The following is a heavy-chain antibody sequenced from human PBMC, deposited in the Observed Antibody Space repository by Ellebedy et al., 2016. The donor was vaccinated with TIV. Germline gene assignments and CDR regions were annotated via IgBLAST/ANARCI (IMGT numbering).Heavy chain of an antibody. CDR1: GGSFSHYY. CDR3: ARGRGGSYSIPFDH. J-gene: IGHJ4*02. D-gene: IGHD1-26*01. CDR2: INHRGST. V-gene: IGHV4-34*01. Sequence: SETLSLXCAVYGGSFSHYYWSWIRQPPGKGLEWIGEINHRGSTNYNPSLKSRVTISVDTSKNQFSLKLNSVTAADTAVYYCARGRGGSYSIPFDHWGQGTLVTVSS.